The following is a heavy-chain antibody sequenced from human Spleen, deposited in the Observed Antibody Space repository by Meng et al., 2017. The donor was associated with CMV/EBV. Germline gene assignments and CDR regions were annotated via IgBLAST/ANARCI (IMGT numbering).Heavy chain of an antibody. CDR1: GFTFSGSA. Sequence: GESLKISCAASGFTFSGSAMHWVRQAPGKGLEWVSTITATSGTTFYADSVKGRFTVSRDDSRNTLYLQMNSLRAEDTAVYYCARAAACGGDCYHNWFDPWGQGTLVTVSS. D-gene: IGHD2-21*01. CDR3: ARAAACGGDCYHNWFDP. CDR2: ITATSGTT. V-gene: IGHV3-30-3*01. J-gene: IGHJ5*02.